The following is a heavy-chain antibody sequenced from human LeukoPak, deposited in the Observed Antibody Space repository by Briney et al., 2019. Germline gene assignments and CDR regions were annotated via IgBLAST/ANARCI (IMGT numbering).Heavy chain of an antibody. CDR3: SRAGWIIPSGIDS. D-gene: IGHD2-2*03. CDR1: GYSISRGYY. J-gene: IGHJ4*02. V-gene: IGHV4-38-2*01. Sequence: PSETLSLTCGVSGYSISRGYYWAGSRPPPGKGLEGIETIYSSGSTYYTPSLGSRVTISGDKAKNEVYLKMNSLTAAATAVYYCSRAGWIIPSGIDSSGQGALVTVSS. CDR2: IYSSGST.